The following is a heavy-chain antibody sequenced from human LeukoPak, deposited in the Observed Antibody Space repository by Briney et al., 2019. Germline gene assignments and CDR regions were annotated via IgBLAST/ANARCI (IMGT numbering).Heavy chain of an antibody. CDR2: IIPILGIA. D-gene: IGHD4-17*01. V-gene: IGHV1-69*04. CDR3: ARDPGSYSTVTRGSEYFQH. J-gene: IGHJ1*01. Sequence: GASVKVSCKASGGTFSSYAISWVRQAPGQGLEWMGRIIPILGIANYAQKFQGRVTITADKSTSTAYMELSSLRSEDTAVYYCARDPGSYSTVTRGSEYFQHWGQGTLVTVSS. CDR1: GGTFSSYA.